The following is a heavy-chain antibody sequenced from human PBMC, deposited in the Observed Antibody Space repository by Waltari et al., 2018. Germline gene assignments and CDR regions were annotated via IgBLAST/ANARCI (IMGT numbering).Heavy chain of an antibody. CDR3: ARSVAARRINWFDP. J-gene: IGHJ5*02. Sequence: QLQLQESGPGLLRPSETLSLTCTAAAGSISSTTDSWGWIRQPPGKGLEWSGSIHNTGSIYYNPSLKTRVTISAATSRQHLSLKLRSVTAADTALYYCARSVAARRINWFDPWGQGTLVTVSS. CDR1: AGSISSTTDS. D-gene: IGHD6-6*01. CDR2: IHNTGSI. V-gene: IGHV4-39*02.